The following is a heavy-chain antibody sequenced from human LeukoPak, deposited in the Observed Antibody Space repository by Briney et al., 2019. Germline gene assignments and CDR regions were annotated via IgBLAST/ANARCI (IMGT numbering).Heavy chain of an antibody. CDR2: INADGSTA. CDR1: GFTFGNSW. D-gene: IGHD3-22*01. V-gene: IGHV3-74*01. Sequence: GGSLRLSCAASGFTFGNSWVHWVRQAPGKGLVWVSLINADGSTATYADSVKGRFTISRDNARNTLSLQMNSLTIEDTAVYYCARVGYYDSSGYDDDFDYWGQGTLVTVSS. J-gene: IGHJ4*02. CDR3: ARVGYYDSSGYDDDFDY.